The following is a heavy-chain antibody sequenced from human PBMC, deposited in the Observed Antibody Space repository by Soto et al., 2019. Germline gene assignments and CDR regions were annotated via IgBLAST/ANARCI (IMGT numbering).Heavy chain of an antibody. Sequence: PSETLSLTCTVSGGSISSGDYYWSWIRQPPGKGLEWIGYIYYSGSTYYNPSLKSRVTISVDTSKNQFSLKLSSVTAADTAVYYCARDRITMVRGVIPTHWFDPWGQGTLVTVSS. J-gene: IGHJ5*02. D-gene: IGHD3-10*01. CDR2: IYYSGST. CDR1: GGSISSGDYY. V-gene: IGHV4-30-4*01. CDR3: ARDRITMVRGVIPTHWFDP.